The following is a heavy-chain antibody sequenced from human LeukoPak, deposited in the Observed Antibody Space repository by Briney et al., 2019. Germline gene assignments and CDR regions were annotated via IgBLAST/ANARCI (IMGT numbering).Heavy chain of an antibody. CDR2: ISHDGSIK. J-gene: IGHJ4*02. CDR1: GFTFSDYA. Sequence: GGSLRLSCAASGFTFSDYAMHWVRQAPGEGLEWVAVISHDGSIKYSADSVKGRFTISRDNAKNSLYLQMNSLRAEDTAVYYCTRDPAGEGLFDYWGQGTLVTVSS. V-gene: IGHV3-30-3*01. CDR3: TRDPAGEGLFDY.